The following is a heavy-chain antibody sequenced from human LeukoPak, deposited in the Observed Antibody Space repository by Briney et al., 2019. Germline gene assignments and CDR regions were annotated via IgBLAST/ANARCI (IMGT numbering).Heavy chain of an antibody. CDR1: GFTFSSYV. V-gene: IGHV3-23*01. Sequence: GGSLRLSCEASGFTFSSYVMTGVRQAPGKGLEWVSAISGRGGSTYYADSVRGRFPISRDNSKNTLYLQLNSLRAEDTAVYLCAKGSDNYANSAYFSWGQGTLVTVSS. CDR2: ISGRGGST. J-gene: IGHJ5*02. CDR3: AKGSDNYANSAYFS. D-gene: IGHD3-22*01.